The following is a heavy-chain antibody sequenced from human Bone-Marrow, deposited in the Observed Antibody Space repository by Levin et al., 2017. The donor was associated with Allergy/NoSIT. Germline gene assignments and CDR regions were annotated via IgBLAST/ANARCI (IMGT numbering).Heavy chain of an antibody. CDR1: GFTFSAYE. CDR3: TRDPMVQGESDV. J-gene: IGHJ6*04. CDR2: ISSNAQNV. Sequence: GGSLRLSCAGSGFTFSAYEMNWVRQAPGKGLQWISYISSNAQNVHYADSVRGRFAVSRDNAKNLLYLQMNSLTAEDTAVYFCTRDPMVQGESDVWGKGTTVIVSS. D-gene: IGHD3-10*01. V-gene: IGHV3-48*03.